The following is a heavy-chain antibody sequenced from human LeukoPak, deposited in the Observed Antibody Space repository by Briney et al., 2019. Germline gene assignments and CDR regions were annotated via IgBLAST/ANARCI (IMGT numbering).Heavy chain of an antibody. Sequence: SVKVSCKASGGTFSSYAISWVRQAPGQGLEWMGGIIPISGTANYAQKFQGRVTITADESTSTAYMELSSLRSEDTAVYYCATRGTLRYFDWLMDAQRSDAFDIWGQGTMVTVSS. J-gene: IGHJ3*02. V-gene: IGHV1-69*01. CDR3: ATRGTLRYFDWLMDAQRSDAFDI. D-gene: IGHD3-9*01. CDR1: GGTFSSYA. CDR2: IIPISGTA.